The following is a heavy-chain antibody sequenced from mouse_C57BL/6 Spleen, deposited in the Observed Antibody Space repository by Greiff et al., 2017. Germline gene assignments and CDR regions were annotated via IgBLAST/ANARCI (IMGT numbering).Heavy chain of an antibody. V-gene: IGHV1-76*01. Sequence: VQLQQSGAELVRPGASVKLSCKASGYTFTDYYINWVKQRPGQGLEWIARIYPGSGNTYYNEKFKGKATLTAEKSSSTAYMQLSSLTSEDSAVYFCARDFFDYWGQGTTLTGSS. CDR3: ARDFFDY. J-gene: IGHJ2*01. CDR1: GYTFTDYY. CDR2: IYPGSGNT.